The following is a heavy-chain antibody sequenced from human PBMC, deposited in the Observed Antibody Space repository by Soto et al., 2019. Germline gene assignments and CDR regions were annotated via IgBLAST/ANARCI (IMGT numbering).Heavy chain of an antibody. CDR2: IYGGGNGP. CDR3: AKMEGMDQRAYSFDY. V-gene: IGHV3-23*01. D-gene: IGHD2-2*03. J-gene: IGHJ4*02. CDR1: GFTFSDFA. Sequence: EVQVLESGGGLVQPGGSLRLSCAATGFTFSDFAMSWVRQAPGKGLEWVSRIYGGGNGPHYADSVKGRVTISRDNSKNTLDLQMNSLRAEDTAVYYCAKMEGMDQRAYSFDYWGQGTLVTVSS.